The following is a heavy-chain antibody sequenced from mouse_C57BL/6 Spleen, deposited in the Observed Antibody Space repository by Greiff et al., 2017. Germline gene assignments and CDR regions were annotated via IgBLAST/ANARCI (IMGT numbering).Heavy chain of an antibody. D-gene: IGHD1-1*01. V-gene: IGHV5-4*03. Sequence: EVKLVESGGGLVKPGGSLKLSCAASGFTFSSYAMSWVRQTPEKRLEWVATISDGGSYTYYPDNVKGRFTISRDNAKNNLYLQMSHLKSEDSAMYYCARWVEEFAYWGQGTLVTVSA. J-gene: IGHJ3*01. CDR1: GFTFSSYA. CDR2: ISDGGSYT. CDR3: ARWVEEFAY.